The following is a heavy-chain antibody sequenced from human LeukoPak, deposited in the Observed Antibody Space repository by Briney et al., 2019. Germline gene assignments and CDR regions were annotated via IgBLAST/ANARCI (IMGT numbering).Heavy chain of an antibody. J-gene: IGHJ4*02. CDR1: GGSISSGGYY. CDR2: IYYSGST. D-gene: IGHD3-16*01. V-gene: IGHV4-31*03. Sequence: PSETLSLTCTVSGGSISSGGYYWSWIRQHPGKGLEWIGYIYYSGSTYYNPSLKSRVTISVDTSKNQFSLKLSSVTAADTAVYYCARGPGGPYYFDYWGQGTLVTVSS. CDR3: ARGPGGPYYFDY.